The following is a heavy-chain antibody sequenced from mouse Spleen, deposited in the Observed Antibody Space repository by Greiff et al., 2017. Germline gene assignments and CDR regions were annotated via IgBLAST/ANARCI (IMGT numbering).Heavy chain of an antibody. CDR2: IDPENGDT. CDR1: GFNIKDDY. V-gene: IGHV14-4*01. CDR3: TTGSKGGY. D-gene: IGHD1-3*01. J-gene: IGHJ2*01. Sequence: VHVKQSGAELVRPGASVKLSCTASGFNIKDDYMHWVKQRPEQGLEWIGWIDPENGDTEYASKFQGKATITADTSSNTAYLQLSSLTSEDTAVYYCTTGSKGGYWGQGTTLTVSS.